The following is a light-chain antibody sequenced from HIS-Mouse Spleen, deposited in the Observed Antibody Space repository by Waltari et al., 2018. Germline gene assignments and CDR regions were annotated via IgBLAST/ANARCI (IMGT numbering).Light chain of an antibody. CDR1: QSISSW. CDR3: QQYNSYLFT. CDR2: KAS. J-gene: IGKJ3*01. Sequence: DIQMTQSPSTLSASVGDRVTITCRASQSISSWLAWYQQKPGKAPKLLIYKASSVESGVPSRFSGSGSGTEFTLTISSLQPDDFATYYCQQYNSYLFTFGPGTKVDIK. V-gene: IGKV1-5*03.